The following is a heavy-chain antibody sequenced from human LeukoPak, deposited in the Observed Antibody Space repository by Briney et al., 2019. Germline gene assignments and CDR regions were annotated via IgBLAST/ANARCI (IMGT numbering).Heavy chain of an antibody. J-gene: IGHJ4*02. D-gene: IGHD1-26*01. CDR1: GGSISSTNW. CDR2: ISLSGLT. Sequence: PSETLSLTCGVSGGSISSTNWWSWVRQPPGQGLEWIGEISLSGLTNYNPSLKSRVTMSLDKSKNHLSLNLTSVTAADTAVYYCSRESGAFSPFGYWGQGTLVTISS. V-gene: IGHV4-4*02. CDR3: SRESGAFSPFGY.